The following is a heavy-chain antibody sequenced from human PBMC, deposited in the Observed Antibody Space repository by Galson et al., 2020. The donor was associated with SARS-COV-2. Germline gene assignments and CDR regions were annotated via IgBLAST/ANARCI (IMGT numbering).Heavy chain of an antibody. D-gene: IGHD3-3*01. CDR2: ITGSGGRT. CDR1: GFTFNNYA. Sequence: GGSLRLSCAASGFTFNNYAMSWVRQAPGKGLEWVSVITGSGGRTYYADSVKGQFTISRDNAKNTLFLQMNSLRAEDTAVYYCAKLADFDFWSGPDYWGQGTLVTVSS. CDR3: AKLADFDFWSGPDY. J-gene: IGHJ4*02. V-gene: IGHV3-23*01.